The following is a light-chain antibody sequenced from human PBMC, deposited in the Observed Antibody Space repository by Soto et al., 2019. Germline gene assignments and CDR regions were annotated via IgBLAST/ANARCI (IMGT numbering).Light chain of an antibody. CDR1: QSVNSY. J-gene: IGKJ1*01. V-gene: IGKV3-11*01. CDR2: DAS. CDR3: QQRSSWPRT. Sequence: EIVLTQSPATLSLSPGERATLSCRASQSVNSYLAWYQQKPGQVPRLVIYDASNRATGFPGRFSGSGSGTDFTLTISSLEPEDFGVYYCQQRSSWPRTFGQGTKVEIK.